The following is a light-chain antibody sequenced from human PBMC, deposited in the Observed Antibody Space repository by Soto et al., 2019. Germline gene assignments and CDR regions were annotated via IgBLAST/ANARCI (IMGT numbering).Light chain of an antibody. CDR2: DAS. J-gene: IGKJ4*01. CDR1: QSISGRY. V-gene: IGKV3-20*01. CDR3: QQYGSSPLT. Sequence: ETVLTQSPGTLSLSPGERASLSCRASQSISGRYLAWYQQKPGQAPRLLIYDASSRATGIPDRFSGSGSGTDFILTISRLEPEDFAVYYCQQYGSSPLTFGGGTKEEIK.